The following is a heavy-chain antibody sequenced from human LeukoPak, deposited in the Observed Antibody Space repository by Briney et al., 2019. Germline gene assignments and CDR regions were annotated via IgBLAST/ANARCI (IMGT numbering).Heavy chain of an antibody. Sequence: GGSLRLSCAASGFTFSAFPMNWVRQAPGKGLEWLSHIKENSASIYYADSVRGRFTISRDEAKKSLYLQMNSLRAEDTDISDCERDNQGAFDVGSEATIATVS. CDR3: ERDNQGAFDV. J-gene: IGHJ3*01. CDR2: IKENSASI. V-gene: IGHV3-48*01. D-gene: IGHD1-14*01. CDR1: GFTFSAFP.